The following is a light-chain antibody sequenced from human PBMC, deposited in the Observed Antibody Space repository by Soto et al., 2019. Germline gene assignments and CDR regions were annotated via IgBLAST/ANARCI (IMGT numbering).Light chain of an antibody. V-gene: IGKV3-11*01. CDR3: HQRQSWPRT. Sequence: EIVSTQSPATLSSFPGDRVTLSCRASQAVNTRLAWYQHKPGQAPRLLIYLASNRAAGVPARFSGSGSGTDFTLTISDVEPEDFAVYYCHQRQSWPRTFGQRTKVDIK. J-gene: IGKJ1*01. CDR2: LAS. CDR1: QAVNTR.